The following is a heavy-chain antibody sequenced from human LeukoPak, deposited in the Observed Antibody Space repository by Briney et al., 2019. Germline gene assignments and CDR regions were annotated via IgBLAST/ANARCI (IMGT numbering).Heavy chain of an antibody. V-gene: IGHV3-7*01. CDR2: IKQDGSEK. Sequence: GGSLRPSCAASGFNFISYRMNWVRQAPGKGLEWVANIKQDGSEKYYVDSVKGRFTISRDNAKNSLSLQMNSLRAEDTAVYYCVRGYDHDYWGQGSLVTVSS. CDR3: VRGYDHDY. CDR1: GFNFISYR. D-gene: IGHD5-12*01. J-gene: IGHJ4*02.